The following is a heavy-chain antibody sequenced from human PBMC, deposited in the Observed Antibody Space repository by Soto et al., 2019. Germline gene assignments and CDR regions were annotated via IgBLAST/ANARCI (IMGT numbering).Heavy chain of an antibody. CDR3: VKDHLMNTVTAGGY. CDR2: SSYHGRDE. CDR1: GFSLSNYG. D-gene: IGHD4-17*01. J-gene: IGHJ4*02. Sequence: ESGGGVVQPGRSLRLSCAASGFSLSNYGMHWVRQAPGKGLEWVAVSSYHGRDEYYADSVKGRFTISRDTSKNTLYLQMNTLSPEDTAVYYCVKDHLMNTVTAGGYWGQGTLVTVSS. V-gene: IGHV3-30*18.